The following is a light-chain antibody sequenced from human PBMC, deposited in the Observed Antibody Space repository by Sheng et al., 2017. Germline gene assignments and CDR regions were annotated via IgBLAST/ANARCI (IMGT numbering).Light chain of an antibody. CDR1: RSSIGNNY. CDR2: KNT. V-gene: IGLV1-47*01. J-gene: IGLJ3*02. Sequence: QSVLTQPPSASGTPGQRVTISCSGGRSSIGNNYVYWYQHLPGMAPKLLIYKNTRRPLGVPDRLSGSKSGTSASLAISGLRSEDEADYYCATWDDSLREWVFGGGTKLTVL. CDR3: ATWDDSLREWV.